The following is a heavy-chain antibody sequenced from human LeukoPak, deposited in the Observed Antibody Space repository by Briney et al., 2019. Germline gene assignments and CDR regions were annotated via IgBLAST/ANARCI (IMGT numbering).Heavy chain of an antibody. CDR1: GGSISSGGYS. V-gene: IGHV4-30-2*01. CDR2: IYPSGST. J-gene: IGHJ4*02. D-gene: IGHD4-23*01. Sequence: SETLSLTCAVSGGSISSGGYSWTWIRQPPGKGLECIGYIYPSGSTYYNPSLKSRGTISVDRSKNQLSLRLSSVTAADTAVYYCARSDYGGKFDYWGQGILVTVSS. CDR3: ARSDYGGKFDY.